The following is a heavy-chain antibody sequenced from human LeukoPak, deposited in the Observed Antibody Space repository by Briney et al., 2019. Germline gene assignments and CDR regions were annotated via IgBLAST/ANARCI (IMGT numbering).Heavy chain of an antibody. J-gene: IGHJ3*02. Sequence: GGSLRLSCAASGFTFRSYAMNWVRQAPGKGLEWVSSISSSSSYIYYADSVKGRFTISRDNAKNSLYLQMNSLRAEDTAVYYCARRYYDFWSGYYPDHDAFDIWGQGTMVTVSS. CDR3: ARRYYDFWSGYYPDHDAFDI. CDR1: GFTFRSYA. CDR2: ISSSSSYI. D-gene: IGHD3-3*01. V-gene: IGHV3-21*01.